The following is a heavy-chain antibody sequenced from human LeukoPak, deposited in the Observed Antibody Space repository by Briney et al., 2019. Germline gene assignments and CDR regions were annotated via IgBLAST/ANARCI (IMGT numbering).Heavy chain of an antibody. CDR2: ISRDGRTT. Sequence: GGSLRLSCAASGNYWMHWVRQAPGKGLVWVSRISRDGRTTNYADSVKGRFTISRDNAKNTLYLQMNILKAEDAAIYYCARGPPYAGGYYVGDYWGQGILVTVSS. D-gene: IGHD1-26*01. J-gene: IGHJ4*02. CDR3: ARGPPYAGGYYVGDY. CDR1: GNYW. V-gene: IGHV3-74*01.